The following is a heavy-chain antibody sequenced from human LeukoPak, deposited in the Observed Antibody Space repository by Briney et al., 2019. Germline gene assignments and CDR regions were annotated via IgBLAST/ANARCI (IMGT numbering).Heavy chain of an antibody. CDR3: AHRNSDYRAFDI. V-gene: IGHV2-5*01. Sequence: ESGPTLVNPTQPLTLTCTFSGFSLSTSGMYVGWIRQPPGKALEWLALIYWNDDKRYSPSLKSRLTITKDTSKNQVVLTMTNMDPVDTATYYCAHRNSDYRAFDIWGQGTMVTVSS. J-gene: IGHJ3*02. CDR2: IYWNDDK. D-gene: IGHD4-11*01. CDR1: GFSLSTSGMY.